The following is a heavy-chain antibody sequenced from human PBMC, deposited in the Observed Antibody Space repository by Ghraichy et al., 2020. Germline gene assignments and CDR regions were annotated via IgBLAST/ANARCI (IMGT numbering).Heavy chain of an antibody. CDR1: GFTFSSYA. CDR2: ISSNGGST. J-gene: IGHJ4*02. CDR3: ARGPSYSSSSGGYYDFWSGYYPVDY. V-gene: IGHV3-64*01. Sequence: GGSLRLSCAASGFTFSSYAMHWVRQAPGKGLEYVSAISSNGGSTYYANSVKGRFTISRDNSKNTLYLQMGSLRAEDMAVYYCARGPSYSSSSGGYYDFWSGYYPVDYWGQGTLVTVSS. D-gene: IGHD3-3*01.